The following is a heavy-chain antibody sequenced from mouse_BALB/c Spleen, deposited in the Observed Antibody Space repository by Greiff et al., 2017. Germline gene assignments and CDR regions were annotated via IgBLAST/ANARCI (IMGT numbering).Heavy chain of an antibody. CDR2: ISSGGST. CDR1: GFTFSSYA. J-gene: IGHJ4*01. Sequence: EVQVVESGGGLVKPGGSLKLSCAASGFTFSSYAMSWVRQTPEKRLEWVASISSGGSTYYPDSVKGRFTISRDNARNILYLQMSSLRSEDTAMYYCARGPAYYAMDYWGQGTSGTVSS. V-gene: IGHV5-6-5*01. CDR3: ARGPAYYAMDY.